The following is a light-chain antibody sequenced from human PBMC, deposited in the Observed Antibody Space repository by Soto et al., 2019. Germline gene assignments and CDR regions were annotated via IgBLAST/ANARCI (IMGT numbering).Light chain of an antibody. J-gene: IGKJ5*01. CDR2: KAS. CDR1: HSISNW. V-gene: IGKV1-5*03. CDR3: QQYGYSPIT. Sequence: DIQMTQSPSTLSASVGDRVTITCRASHSISNWLAWYQQKPGKAPKLLIYKASTLESGVPSSFSGSGSGTEFTLTIDGLEPEDFVVYYCQQYGYSPITFGQGTRLEIK.